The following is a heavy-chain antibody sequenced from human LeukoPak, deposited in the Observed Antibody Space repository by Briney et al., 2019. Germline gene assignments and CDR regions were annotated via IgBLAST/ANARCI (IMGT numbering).Heavy chain of an antibody. J-gene: IGHJ4*02. CDR2: IIPIFGTA. Sequence: ASVKVSCKASGGTFSSYAISWVRQAPGQGLEWMGRIIPIFGTANYAQKFQGRVTITTDESTSTAYMELSRLRSDDTAVYYCARGAMVATLFFDYWGQGTLVTVSS. V-gene: IGHV1-69*05. D-gene: IGHD5-12*01. CDR1: GGTFSSYA. CDR3: ARGAMVATLFFDY.